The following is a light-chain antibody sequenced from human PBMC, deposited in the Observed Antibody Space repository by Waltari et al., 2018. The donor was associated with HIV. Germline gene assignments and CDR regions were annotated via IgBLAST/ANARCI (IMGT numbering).Light chain of an antibody. V-gene: IGLV2-14*03. J-gene: IGLJ3*02. Sequence: QSALAQPASVAGSPAQPPPLPCPGRLSDIGLYDFVPWYQQYPGKAPRLLIFSVSSRPSGISDRFSGFKSHNTATLTISDLQPEDEADYYCSSLTLTHSVLFGGGTRLTVL. CDR1: LSDIGLYDF. CDR2: SVS. CDR3: SSLTLTHSVL.